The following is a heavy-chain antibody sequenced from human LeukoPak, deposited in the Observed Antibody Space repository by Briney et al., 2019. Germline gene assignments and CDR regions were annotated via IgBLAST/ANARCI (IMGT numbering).Heavy chain of an antibody. Sequence: GASVKVSCKASGYTFTSYDINWVRQATGQGLEWMGGIIPIFGTANYAQNFQGRVTITADESASTAYMQLSSLRSEDTAVYYCARVERYYDILTGHYSWFDPWGQGTLVTVSS. D-gene: IGHD3-9*01. CDR1: GYTFTSYD. CDR3: ARVERYYDILTGHYSWFDP. V-gene: IGHV1-69*13. J-gene: IGHJ5*02. CDR2: IIPIFGTA.